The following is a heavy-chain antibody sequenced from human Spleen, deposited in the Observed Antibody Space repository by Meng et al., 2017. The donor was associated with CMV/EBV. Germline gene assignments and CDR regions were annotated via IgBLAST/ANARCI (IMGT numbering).Heavy chain of an antibody. J-gene: IGHJ6*02. CDR2: ISYDGSNK. V-gene: IGHV3-30-3*01. CDR3: ARDRGSGSYYPYGMDV. CDR1: GFTFSSYA. Sequence: GESLKISCAASGFTFSSYAMHWVRQAPGKGLEWVAVISYDGSNKYYADSVKGRFTISRDNSKNTLYLQMNSLRAEDTAVYYCARDRGSGSYYPYGMDVWGQGTTVTVSS. D-gene: IGHD3-10*01.